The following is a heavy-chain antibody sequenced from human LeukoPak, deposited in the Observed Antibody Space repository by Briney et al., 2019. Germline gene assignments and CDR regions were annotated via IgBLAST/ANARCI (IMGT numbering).Heavy chain of an antibody. CDR2: INPNSGVT. CDR1: GYTFTGYY. J-gene: IGHJ4*02. Sequence: ASVKVSCKASGYTFTGYYMHWVRQAPGQGLEWMGWINPNSGVTNYAQRFQGRVTMTRDTSIRTAYMDLSRLRYDDTAVYYCARDRDGYCTNGVCYFDYWGQGTLVTVSS. D-gene: IGHD2-8*01. V-gene: IGHV1-2*02. CDR3: ARDRDGYCTNGVCYFDY.